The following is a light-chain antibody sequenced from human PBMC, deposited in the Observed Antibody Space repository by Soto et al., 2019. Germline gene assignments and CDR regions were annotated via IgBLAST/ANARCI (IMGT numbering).Light chain of an antibody. Sequence: DIVMTQSPDSLAVSLGERATINCKSSQSVLYSSNNKNDLGWYQQKPGQPPKLLIYWASTRESGVPDRFSGSGSGTDFTLTISSLQAEDVAVYYCQQYYSPPHAFGQGTKLEIK. V-gene: IGKV4-1*01. CDR3: QQYYSPPHA. CDR2: WAS. J-gene: IGKJ2*01. CDR1: QSVLYSSNNKND.